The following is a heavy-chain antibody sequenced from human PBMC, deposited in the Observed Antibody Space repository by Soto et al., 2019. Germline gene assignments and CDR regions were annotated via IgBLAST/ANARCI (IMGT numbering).Heavy chain of an antibody. CDR2: IKTKGEGGPT. Sequence: EVQLVESGGGFIQPGGSLRLPCEPSGLHISTAWRNGVRQAPGKGLEWVGRIKTKGEGGPTDYAAAVKGRFTVSRDDSKNTLHLQMNSLKTEDTAVYYCTTGSVEGVWGQGTTVTVSS. V-gene: IGHV3-15*07. D-gene: IGHD2-15*01. J-gene: IGHJ6*02. CDR1: GLHISTAW. CDR3: TTGSVEGV.